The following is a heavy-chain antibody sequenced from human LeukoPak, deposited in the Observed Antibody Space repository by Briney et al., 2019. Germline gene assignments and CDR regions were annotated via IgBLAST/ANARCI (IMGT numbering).Heavy chain of an antibody. V-gene: IGHV4-34*01. CDR1: GGSFSGYY. CDR3: ARAVRLRWNPGYFDY. J-gene: IGHJ4*02. CDR2: INHSGST. Sequence: SETLSLTCAVYGGSFSGYYWSWIRQPPGKGLEWIGEINHSGSTNYNPSLKSRVTISVDTSKNQFSLKLSSVTAADTAVYYCARAVRLRWNPGYFDYWGQGTLVTVSS. D-gene: IGHD2-21*01.